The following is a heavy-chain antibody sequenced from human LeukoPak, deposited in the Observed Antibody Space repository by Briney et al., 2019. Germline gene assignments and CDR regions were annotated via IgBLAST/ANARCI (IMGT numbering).Heavy chain of an antibody. CDR1: GGSISSGGYY. D-gene: IGHD3-3*01. CDR2: IYYSGST. J-gene: IGHJ4*02. V-gene: IGHV4-31*03. Sequence: PSETLSLTCTVSGGSISSGGYYWSWIRQHPGKGLEWIGYIYYSGSTYYNPSLKSRVTISVDTSKNQFSLKLSSVTAADTAVYYCAREAISYYDFWSGYYSASDYWGQGTLVTVSS. CDR3: AREAISYYDFWSGYYSASDY.